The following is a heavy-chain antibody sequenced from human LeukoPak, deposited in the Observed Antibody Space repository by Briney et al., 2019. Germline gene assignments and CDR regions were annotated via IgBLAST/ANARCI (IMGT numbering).Heavy chain of an antibody. D-gene: IGHD2-2*02. J-gene: IGHJ4*02. CDR3: TTSRTNDCSSPSCYTDY. CDR1: GASIYTSSSY. Sequence: SETLSLTCTVSGASIYTSSSYWGWIRQPPGKGLEWIASVYYTGSAYYSPSLKSRATISVDTSKNQFSLELNSVTAADTAVYYCTTSRTNDCSSPSCYTDYWGQGTLVTVSS. CDR2: VYYTGSA. V-gene: IGHV4-39*01.